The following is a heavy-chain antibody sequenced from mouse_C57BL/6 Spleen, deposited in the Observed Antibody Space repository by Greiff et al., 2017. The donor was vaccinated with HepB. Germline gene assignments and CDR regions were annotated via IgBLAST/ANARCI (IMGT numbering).Heavy chain of an antibody. CDR1: GYTFTSYW. D-gene: IGHD2-4*01. CDR3: ARSDDYGSWFAY. V-gene: IGHV1-52*01. Sequence: VQLQQPGAELVRPGSSVKLSCKASGYTFTSYWMHWVKQRPIQGLEWIGNIDPSDSETHYNQKFKDKATLTVDKSSSTAYMQLSSLTSEDSAVYYCARSDDYGSWFAYWGQGTLVTVSA. J-gene: IGHJ3*01. CDR2: IDPSDSET.